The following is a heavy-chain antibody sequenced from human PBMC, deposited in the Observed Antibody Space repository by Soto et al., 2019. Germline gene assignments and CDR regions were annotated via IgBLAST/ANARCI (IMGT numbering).Heavy chain of an antibody. V-gene: IGHV4-4*07. Sequence: XGTLSLTCAVSSFSISSGYDWSCIRQPAGKGLEWIGRIYTSGSTNYNPSLKSRVTMSVDTSKNQFSLKLSSVTAADTAVYYCARDRDANLNWFDPWGQGTLVTVS. CDR3: ARDRDANLNWFDP. D-gene: IGHD2-2*01. CDR1: SFSISSGYD. J-gene: IGHJ5*02. CDR2: IYTSGST.